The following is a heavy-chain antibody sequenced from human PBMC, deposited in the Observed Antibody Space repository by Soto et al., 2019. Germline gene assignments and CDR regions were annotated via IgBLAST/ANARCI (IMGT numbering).Heavy chain of an antibody. CDR1: GFTFSSYA. CDR2: ISGSGGST. V-gene: IGHV3-23*01. Sequence: EVQLLESGGGLVQPGGSLRLSCAASGFTFSSYAMSWVRQAPGKGLEWVSAISGSGGSTYYADSVKGRFTISGDNSKNTLYLQMNSLRAEDTAVYYCAKDFASVTTIGGYYWGQGTLVTVSS. CDR3: AKDFASVTTIGGYY. J-gene: IGHJ4*02. D-gene: IGHD3-16*01.